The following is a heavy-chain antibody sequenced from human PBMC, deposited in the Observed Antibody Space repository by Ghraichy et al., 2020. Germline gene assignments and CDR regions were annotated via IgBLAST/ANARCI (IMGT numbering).Heavy chain of an antibody. CDR2: IRYDGSNK. Sequence: GGSLRLSCAASGFTFSSYGMHWVRQAPGKGLEWVAFIRYDGSNKYYADSVKGRFTISRDNSKNTLYLQMNSLRAEDTAVYYCAKDRGSSSWSPRYDYWGQGTLVTVSS. J-gene: IGHJ4*02. CDR1: GFTFSSYG. V-gene: IGHV3-30*02. CDR3: AKDRGSSSWSPRYDY. D-gene: IGHD6-13*01.